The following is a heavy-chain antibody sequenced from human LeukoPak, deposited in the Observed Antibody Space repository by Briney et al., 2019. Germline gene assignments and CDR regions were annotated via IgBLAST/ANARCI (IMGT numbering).Heavy chain of an antibody. CDR2: MFYSGNT. CDR3: ARHVVGNYDLLSFDY. V-gene: IGHV4-39*01. D-gene: IGHD2-21*01. CDR1: GGSIISSSYH. Sequence: SETLSLTCGVSGGSIISSSYHWGWIRQPPGKGLEWIASMFYSGNTYYDPSLKSRVTMSVDTTENQFSLKLSSVTAADTAVYYCARHVVGNYDLLSFDYWGQGSLVTVSP. J-gene: IGHJ4*02.